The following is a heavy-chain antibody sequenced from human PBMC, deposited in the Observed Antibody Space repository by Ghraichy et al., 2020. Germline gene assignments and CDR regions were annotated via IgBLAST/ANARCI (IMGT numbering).Heavy chain of an antibody. Sequence: GGSLRLSCVASGFTFSNYWMHWVRQDPAKGLVWVSRISGDGRSTVYADSVKGRFTISRDNTEKTLYLQMNSLRVEDTAVYYCATEGDIAAPGHTPYNWFDPWGQGTLVTVSS. V-gene: IGHV3-74*01. D-gene: IGHD5-12*01. J-gene: IGHJ5*02. CDR3: ATEGDIAAPGHTPYNWFDP. CDR1: GFTFSNYW. CDR2: ISGDGRST.